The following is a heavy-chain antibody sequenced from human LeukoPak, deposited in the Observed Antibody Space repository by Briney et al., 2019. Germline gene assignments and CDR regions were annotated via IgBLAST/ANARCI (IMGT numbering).Heavy chain of an antibody. CDR3: ARGGDSSGYYYSIDY. D-gene: IGHD3-22*01. V-gene: IGHV4-61*02. CDR1: GGSISSGSYY. J-gene: IGHJ4*02. Sequence: SQTLSLTCTVSGGSISSGSYYWSWIRQPAGKGLEWIGRIYTSGSTNYNPSLKSRVTMSVDTSKNQFSLKLSSVTAADTAVYYCARGGDSSGYYYSIDYWGQGTLVTVSS. CDR2: IYTSGST.